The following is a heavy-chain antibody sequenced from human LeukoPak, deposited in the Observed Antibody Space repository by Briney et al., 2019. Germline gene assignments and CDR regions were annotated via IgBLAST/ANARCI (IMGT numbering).Heavy chain of an antibody. J-gene: IGHJ2*01. V-gene: IGHV3-23*01. CDR3: AKDPGGYWYFDL. D-gene: IGHD3-16*01. Sequence: GGSLRLSCAASGFTFSSYAMSWARQAPGKGLEWVSGISGSGGSTYYADSVKGRFTISRDNSKNTLYLQMNSLRAEDTAVYYCAKDPGGYWYFDLWGRGTLVTVSS. CDR1: GFTFSSYA. CDR2: ISGSGGST.